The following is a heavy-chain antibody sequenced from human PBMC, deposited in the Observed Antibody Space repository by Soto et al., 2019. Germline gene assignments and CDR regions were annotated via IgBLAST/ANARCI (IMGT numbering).Heavy chain of an antibody. D-gene: IGHD3-22*01. CDR3: ARDIIGNYYDSSGYQTRSSQFDY. Sequence: ASVKVSCKASGYTLTSYYMHWVRQAPGQGLEWMGIINPSGGSTSYAQKFQGRVTMTRDTSTSTVYMELSSLRSEDTAVYYCARDIIGNYYDSSGYQTRSSQFDYWGQGTLVTVSS. V-gene: IGHV1-46*01. J-gene: IGHJ4*02. CDR1: GYTLTSYY. CDR2: INPSGGST.